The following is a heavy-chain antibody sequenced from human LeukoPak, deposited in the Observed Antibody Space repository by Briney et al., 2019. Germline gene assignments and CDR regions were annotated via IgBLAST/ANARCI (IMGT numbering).Heavy chain of an antibody. V-gene: IGHV4-39*01. CDR1: GGSISSSSYY. CDR3: ARPGKIWFGEFSDDY. Sequence: SETLSLTCTVSGGSISSSSYYWGWIRQPPGKGLEWIGSIYYSGSTYYNPSLKSRVTISVDTSKNQFSLKLSSVTAADTAVYYCARPGKIWFGEFSDDYWGQGTLVTVSS. CDR2: IYYSGST. D-gene: IGHD3-10*01. J-gene: IGHJ4*02.